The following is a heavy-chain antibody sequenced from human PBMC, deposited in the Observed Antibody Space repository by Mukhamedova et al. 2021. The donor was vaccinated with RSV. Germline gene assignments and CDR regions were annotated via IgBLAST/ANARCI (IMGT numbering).Heavy chain of an antibody. CDR3: AKPDSGYDGTSFFDY. V-gene: IGHV3-23*01. Sequence: TISRDNSKNTLYLQMNSLRADDTAVYYCAKPDSGYDGTSFFDYWGQGTLVTVSS. J-gene: IGHJ4*02. D-gene: IGHD5-12*01.